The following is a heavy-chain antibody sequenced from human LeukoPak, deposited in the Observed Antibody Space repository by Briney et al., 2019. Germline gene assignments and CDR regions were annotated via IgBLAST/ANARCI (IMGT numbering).Heavy chain of an antibody. Sequence: ASVKVSCKAYGYTFTGYYMHWVRQAPGQGLEWMGWINPNTGATNYAQKFQGRVTMTRDTYISTAYMEVSSQRSNDTAVYYCARDQGEQWLVPYFDYWGQGTLVTVSS. D-gene: IGHD6-19*01. CDR1: GYTFTGYY. V-gene: IGHV1-2*02. CDR3: ARDQGEQWLVPYFDY. CDR2: INPNTGAT. J-gene: IGHJ4*02.